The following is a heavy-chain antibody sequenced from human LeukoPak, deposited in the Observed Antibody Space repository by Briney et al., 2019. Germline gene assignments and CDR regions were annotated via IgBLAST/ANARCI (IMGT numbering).Heavy chain of an antibody. CDR3: ARDTIAVGDYYYGMDV. J-gene: IGHJ6*02. V-gene: IGHV4-59*11. Sequence: SETLSLTCSVSGGSISSHYWSWIRQPPGKGLEWIGYIYYSGSTNYNPSLKSRVTMLVDTSKNQFSLQLSSVTAADTAVYYCARDTIAVGDYYYGMDVWGQGTTVTVSS. CDR2: IYYSGST. D-gene: IGHD3-9*01. CDR1: GGSISSHY.